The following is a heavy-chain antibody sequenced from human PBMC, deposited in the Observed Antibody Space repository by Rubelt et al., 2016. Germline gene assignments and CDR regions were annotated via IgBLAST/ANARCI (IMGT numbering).Heavy chain of an antibody. V-gene: IGHV3-23*01. CDR2: ISGSGGST. CDR3: AKDQKYCSSTSCYKYYYYYYMDV. J-gene: IGHJ6*03. D-gene: IGHD2-2*02. Sequence: VSAISGSGGSTYYADSVKGRFTISRDNSKNTLYLQMNSLRAEDTAVYYCAKDQKYCSSTSCYKYYYYYYMDVWGKGTTVTVSS.